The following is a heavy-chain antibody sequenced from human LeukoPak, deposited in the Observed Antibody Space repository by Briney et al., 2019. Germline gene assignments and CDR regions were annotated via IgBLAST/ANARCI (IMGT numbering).Heavy chain of an antibody. CDR1: GFTFSSYA. V-gene: IGHV3-23*01. CDR3: AKVNCGGECYYYYDS. Sequence: GGSLRLSCAASGFTFSSYAMSWVRHAPGKGLEWVSGISGSGDTTRYADSVKGRFTISRDNSKNTLYLQMSSLRAEDTAVYYCAKVNCGGECYYYYDSWGQGTLVTVSS. CDR2: ISGSGDTT. J-gene: IGHJ4*02. D-gene: IGHD2-21*01.